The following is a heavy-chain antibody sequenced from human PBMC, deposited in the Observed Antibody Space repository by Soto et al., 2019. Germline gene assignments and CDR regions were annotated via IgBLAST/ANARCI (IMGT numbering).Heavy chain of an antibody. D-gene: IGHD6-19*01. J-gene: IGHJ6*02. CDR3: AMLGGWSGGSSGMDV. V-gene: IGHV3-72*01. CDR1: GLIFSDYH. Sequence: EVQLVESGGGLVQPGGSLRLSCAASGLIFSDYHMDWVRQAPGKGLEWFGRIRRKANSYTTEYAASVKGRFTISRDDSKNSLYLQMNCLKSEDTAVYYCAMLGGWSGGSSGMDVWGQGTTVTVSS. CDR2: IRRKANSYTT.